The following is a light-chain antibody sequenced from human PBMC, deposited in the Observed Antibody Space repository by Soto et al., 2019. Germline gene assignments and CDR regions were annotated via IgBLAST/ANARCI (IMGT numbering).Light chain of an antibody. V-gene: IGLV4-69*01. CDR1: SGHSSYA. CDR3: QTWGTGIWV. CDR2: LNSDGSH. J-gene: IGLJ3*02. Sequence: QSVLTQSPSASASLGASVKFTCTLSSGHSSYAIAWHQQQPEKGPRYLMKLNSDGSHSKGDGIPDRFSGSSSGAERYLTISSLQSEDEADYYCQTWGTGIWVFGGGTKLTV.